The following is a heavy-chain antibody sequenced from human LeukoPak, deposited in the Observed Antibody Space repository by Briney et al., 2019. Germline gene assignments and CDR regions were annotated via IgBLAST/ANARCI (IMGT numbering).Heavy chain of an antibody. J-gene: IGHJ4*02. CDR1: GYTFISSD. CDR2: ISEYNGKR. V-gene: IGHV1-18*01. D-gene: IGHD6-13*01. CDR3: VREKEAAGSRGGYFDY. Sequence: ASVKVSCKASGYTFISSDISWVRQAPGQGLEWMGWISEYNGKRNYGEKLQGRVTMTTDTSTSTAYMELRSLRFDDTAVYYCVREKEAAGSRGGYFDYWGQGTLVTVSS.